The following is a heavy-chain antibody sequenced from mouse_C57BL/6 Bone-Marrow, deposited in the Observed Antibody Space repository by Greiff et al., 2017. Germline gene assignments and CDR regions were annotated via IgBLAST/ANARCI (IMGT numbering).Heavy chain of an antibody. CDR1: GFTFSSYA. CDR3: ARDPSYYSNWFAY. V-gene: IGHV5-4*01. D-gene: IGHD2-5*01. J-gene: IGHJ3*01. CDR2: ISDGGSYT. Sequence: EVQRVESGGGLVKPGGSLKLSCAASGFTFSSYAMSWVRQTPEKRLEWVATISDGGSYTYYPDNVKGRFTISRDNAKNNLYLQMSHLKSEDTAMYYCARDPSYYSNWFAYWGQGTLVTVSA.